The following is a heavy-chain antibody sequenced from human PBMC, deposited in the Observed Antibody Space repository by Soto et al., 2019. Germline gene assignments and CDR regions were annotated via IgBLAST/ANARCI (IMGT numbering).Heavy chain of an antibody. D-gene: IGHD5-18*01. J-gene: IGHJ4*02. V-gene: IGHV4-59*02. CDR3: ARSGNSNGLVFDY. CDR2: IYYGGST. CDR1: GGTVRISY. Sequence: PSETLSLTCAVSGGTVRISYWSWFRQSPGKGLEWIGYIYYGGSTRHNPSLDSRVTVSADTSKNQISLRLTSVTAADTAVYYCARSGNSNGLVFDYWGQGILVTVYS.